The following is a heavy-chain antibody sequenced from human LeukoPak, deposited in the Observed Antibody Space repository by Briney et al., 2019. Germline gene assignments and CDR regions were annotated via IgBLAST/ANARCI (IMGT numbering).Heavy chain of an antibody. J-gene: IGHJ6*03. D-gene: IGHD5/OR15-5a*01. V-gene: IGHV4-4*07. CDR2: IYTSGST. CDR3: ARESTYPLDYYYYMDV. CDR1: GGSISSYY. Sequence: SETLSLTCTVSGGSISSYYLSWIRQPAGKGLEWIGRIYTSGSTNYNPSLKSRVTMSVDTSKNQFSLKLSSVTAADTAVYYCARESTYPLDYYYYMDVWGKGTTVTVSS.